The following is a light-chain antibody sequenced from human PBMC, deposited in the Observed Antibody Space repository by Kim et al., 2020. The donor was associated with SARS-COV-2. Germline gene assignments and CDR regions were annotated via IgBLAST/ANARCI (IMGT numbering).Light chain of an antibody. Sequence: DIQMTQSPSSLSASVGDRVTITCRAIQNINNYLNWYQQKPGKAPKLLMYAASSLQSGVPSRFSGSGSGIDFTFTISSLRPEGFATLYDEQRYSSAYTLGQGTRLEI. V-gene: IGKV1-39*01. CDR3: EQRYSSAYT. CDR2: AAS. J-gene: IGKJ2*01. CDR1: QNINNY.